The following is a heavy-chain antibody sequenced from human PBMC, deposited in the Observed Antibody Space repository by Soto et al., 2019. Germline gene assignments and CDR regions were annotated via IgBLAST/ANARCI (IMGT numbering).Heavy chain of an antibody. V-gene: IGHV4-31*03. J-gene: IGHJ1*01. CDR3: ATEGDARQGGSQH. D-gene: IGHD3-16*01. CDR1: GGSISSGGYY. Sequence: QVQLQESGPGLVKPSQTLSLTCTVSGGSISSGGYYWSWIRQHPGKGLEWIGYIYYSGSTYYNPSLKSRVXXTXDXXKNQFSLKLSSVTAADPAVYYGATEGDARQGGSQHWGQGTLVTVSS. CDR2: IYYSGST.